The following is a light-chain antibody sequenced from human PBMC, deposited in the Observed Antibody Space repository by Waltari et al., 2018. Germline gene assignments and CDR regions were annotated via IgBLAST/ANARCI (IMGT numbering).Light chain of an antibody. CDR3: CSCVGRNIYWV. CDR1: SSDVGANNF. Sequence: QSALTQPRSVSGSPGQPVTISCTGNSSDVGANNFVSWYQHHPDKAPKLIIYDINKRPSGVPDRFSGSKSGNTASLTISGLQAEDEADYYCCSCVGRNIYWVFGGGTKLTVL. V-gene: IGLV2-11*01. J-gene: IGLJ3*02. CDR2: DIN.